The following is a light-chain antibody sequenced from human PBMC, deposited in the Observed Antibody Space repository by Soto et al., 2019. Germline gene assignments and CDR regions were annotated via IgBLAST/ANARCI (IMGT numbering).Light chain of an antibody. Sequence: QSVLTQPASVSGSPGQSITISCTGTSSDVGGYNYVSWYQHHPGKAPKLMIYDVSDRTSGISNRFSGFKSGNTASLTISGLQAEDEADYYCSSYTTSSTVVFGGGTKLTV. V-gene: IGLV2-14*03. CDR3: SSYTTSSTVV. CDR2: DVS. CDR1: SSDVGGYNY. J-gene: IGLJ2*01.